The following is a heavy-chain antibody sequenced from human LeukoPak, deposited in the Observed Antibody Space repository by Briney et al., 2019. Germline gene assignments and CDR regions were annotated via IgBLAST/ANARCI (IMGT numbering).Heavy chain of an antibody. CDR1: GFTFSRYE. J-gene: IGHJ4*02. D-gene: IGHD3-16*02. CDR2: ISSSGSTI. V-gene: IGHV3-48*03. CDR3: ARPLTSGSLDY. Sequence: GGSLRLSCAASGFTFSRYEMNWVRQAPGKGLEWVSYISSSGSTIYYADSVKGRFTISRDNAKNSLYLQMNSLRAEDTAVYYCARPLTSGSLDYWGQGTLVTVSS.